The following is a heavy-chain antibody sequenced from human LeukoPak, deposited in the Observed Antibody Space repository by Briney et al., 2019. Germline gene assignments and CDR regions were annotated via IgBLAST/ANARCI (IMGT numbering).Heavy chain of an antibody. CDR3: TRAVAMRDALGY. V-gene: IGHV1-18*01. CDR2: ISAYNGNT. D-gene: IGHD5-12*01. Sequence: GASVKVSCKAAGSTFTSYGISWVRQAPGQGLGWMGGISAYNGNTNYAQKHHGRVTMTTDTYTSTTYMELRSLRSGDTAVDYCTRAVAMRDALGYCGEGTLVTV. J-gene: IGHJ4*02. CDR1: GSTFTSYG.